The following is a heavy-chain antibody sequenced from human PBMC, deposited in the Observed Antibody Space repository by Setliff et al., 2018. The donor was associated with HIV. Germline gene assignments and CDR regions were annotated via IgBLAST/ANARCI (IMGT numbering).Heavy chain of an antibody. D-gene: IGHD3-3*01. V-gene: IGHV4-34*01. CDR2: INHSGST. CDR1: GGSVSGYY. J-gene: IGHJ4*02. Sequence: SETLSLTCVVSGGSVSGYYWSWIRQPPGKGLEWIGEINHSGSTNYNPSLKSRVTISVDTSKNQFSLKLGSVTAADTAVYYCARGGRGPTYYDFWSGSRTFDYWGQGTLVTVSS. CDR3: ARGGRGPTYYDFWSGSRTFDY.